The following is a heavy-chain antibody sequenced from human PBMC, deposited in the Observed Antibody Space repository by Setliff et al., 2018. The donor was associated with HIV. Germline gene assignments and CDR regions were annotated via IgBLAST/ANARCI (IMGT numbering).Heavy chain of an antibody. J-gene: IGHJ5*02. V-gene: IGHV3-23*01. CDR1: GFTVSTYY. CDR2: ISGSGDST. Sequence: GGSLRLSCAASGFTVSTYYMSWVRQAPGKGLEWVSGISGSGDSTYYAPAVKGRFTISRDNLKNILYLQMNNLRAEDTALYFCAQDYTATFWEYNWFDPWGQGTLVTVSS. CDR3: AQDYTATFWEYNWFDP. D-gene: IGHD3-3*01.